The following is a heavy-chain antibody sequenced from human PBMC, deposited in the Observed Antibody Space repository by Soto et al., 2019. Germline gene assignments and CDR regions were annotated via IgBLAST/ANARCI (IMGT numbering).Heavy chain of an antibody. Sequence: QVQLQESGPGLVKPSGTLSLTCAVSGGSISSSNWWSWDRQPPGKGLEWIGEIYHSGSTNYNPSLKSRFTISVDKSKNQFSLKLSSVTVADTAVYYCASSDETHFDYWGQGTLVTVSS. V-gene: IGHV4-4*02. CDR2: IYHSGST. J-gene: IGHJ4*02. CDR3: ASSDETHFDY. CDR1: GGSISSSNW.